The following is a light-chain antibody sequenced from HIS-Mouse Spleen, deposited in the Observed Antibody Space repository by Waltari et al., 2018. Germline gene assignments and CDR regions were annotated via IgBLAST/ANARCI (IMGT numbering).Light chain of an antibody. V-gene: IGLV2-14*03. J-gene: IGLJ2*01. CDR3: SSYTSSSTEV. Sequence: QSALTQPASVSGSPGQSITISCTGTSSDVGGYNYVSWYQQHPGKAPKRMIYDVSNRPSGVCNRFSGSKSGNTASLTISGLQAEDEADYYCSSYTSSSTEVFGGGTKLTVL. CDR2: DVS. CDR1: SSDVGGYNY.